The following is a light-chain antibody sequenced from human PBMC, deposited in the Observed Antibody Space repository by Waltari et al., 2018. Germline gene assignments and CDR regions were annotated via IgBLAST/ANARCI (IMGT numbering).Light chain of an antibody. CDR3: FAYAGTYTYL. V-gene: IGLV2-11*01. CDR1: SNDIGGYVY. CDR2: DVS. Sequence: QSALTQPRSVSASPGQSVTISCTGTSNDIGGYVYVSWYQQYPGRAPRLLIFDVSQRPSGVPDRCSGSKSGTKASLTISGLQSDDEADYYCFAYAGTYTYLFGTGTRVTVL. J-gene: IGLJ1*01.